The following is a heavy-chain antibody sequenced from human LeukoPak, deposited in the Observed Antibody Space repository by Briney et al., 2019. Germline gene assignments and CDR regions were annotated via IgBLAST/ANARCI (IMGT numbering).Heavy chain of an antibody. J-gene: IGHJ4*02. D-gene: IGHD6-19*01. CDR2: ISASGGST. Sequence: GGSLRLSCAASRFTFSNYALGWVRQAPGRGLEWVSSISASGGSTYYADSVKGRFTISRDNSKNTLSLQMNSLRAEDTAVYYCAKESGRIAVAGGYFDYWGQGTLVTVSS. CDR1: RFTFSNYA. V-gene: IGHV3-23*01. CDR3: AKESGRIAVAGGYFDY.